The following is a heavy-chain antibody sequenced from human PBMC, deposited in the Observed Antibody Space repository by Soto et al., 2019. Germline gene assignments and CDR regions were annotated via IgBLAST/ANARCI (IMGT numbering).Heavy chain of an antibody. D-gene: IGHD3-10*01. J-gene: IGHJ4*02. CDR3: AKDLMVRGVSTIDY. CDR1: RFTFSSYG. CDR2: ISYDGSNK. V-gene: IGHV3-30*18. Sequence: QVQLVESGGGVVQPGRSLRLSCAASRFTFSSYGMHWVRQAPGKGLEWVAVISYDGSNKYYADSVKGRFTISRDNSKNTLYLQMKRLRAEDTAVYYCAKDLMVRGVSTIDYWGQGTLVTVSS.